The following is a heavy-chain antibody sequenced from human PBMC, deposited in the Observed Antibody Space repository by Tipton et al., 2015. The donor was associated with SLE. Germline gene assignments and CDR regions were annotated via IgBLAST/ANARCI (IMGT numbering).Heavy chain of an antibody. J-gene: IGHJ3*02. CDR1: GGSFSGYY. CDR3: ARGGYGDYSVLPAFDI. Sequence: TLSLTCAVYGGSFSGYYWSWIRQPAGKGLEWIGYIYYSGSTNYNPSLKSRVTISVDTSKNQFSLKLSSVTAADTAVYYCARGGYGDYSVLPAFDIWGQGTMVTVSS. D-gene: IGHD4-17*01. CDR2: IYYSGST. V-gene: IGHV4-59*01.